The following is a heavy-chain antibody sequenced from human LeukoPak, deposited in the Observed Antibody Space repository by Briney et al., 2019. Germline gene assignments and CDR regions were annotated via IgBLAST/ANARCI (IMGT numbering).Heavy chain of an antibody. CDR1: GFTFSNYG. D-gene: IGHD3-10*01. CDR3: ARGGGDDAFDI. J-gene: IGHJ3*02. Sequence: SGGSLRLSCAASGFTFSNYGMHWVRQAPGKGLEWVAVIWFDGSNKYYADSVKGRFTISSDNSKSTLYLQLNSLRAEDTAVYYCARGGGDDAFDIWGQGTMVTVSS. V-gene: IGHV3-33*01. CDR2: IWFDGSNK.